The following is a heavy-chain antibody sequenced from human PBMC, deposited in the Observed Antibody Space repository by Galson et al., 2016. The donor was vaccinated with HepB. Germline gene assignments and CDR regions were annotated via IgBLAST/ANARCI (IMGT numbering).Heavy chain of an antibody. CDR1: GFTFGSYS. V-gene: IGHV3-48*02. Sequence: SLRLSCAASGFTFGSYSMNWVRQVPGKGLEWISYISSTTSTRHYADSVKGRFTISRDNAKNSLYLQMNSLRDEDTALYYCARDGYTYPYRTDTHYYGMDVWGQGTAVTVSS. D-gene: IGHD5-18*01. J-gene: IGHJ6*02. CDR2: ISSTTSTR. CDR3: ARDGYTYPYRTDTHYYGMDV.